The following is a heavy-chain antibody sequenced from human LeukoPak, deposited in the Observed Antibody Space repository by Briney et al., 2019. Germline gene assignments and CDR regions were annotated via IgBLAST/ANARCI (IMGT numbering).Heavy chain of an antibody. V-gene: IGHV4-34*01. CDR2: INHSGST. Sequence: SETLSLTCAVYGGSFSGYYWSWIRQPPGKGLEWIGEINHSGSTNYNPSLKSRVTISVDTSKNQFSLKLSSVTAADTAVYYCARETEGVVVPAAGNWFDPWGQGTLVTVSS. CDR3: ARETEGVVVPAAGNWFDP. CDR1: GGSFSGYY. J-gene: IGHJ5*02. D-gene: IGHD2-2*01.